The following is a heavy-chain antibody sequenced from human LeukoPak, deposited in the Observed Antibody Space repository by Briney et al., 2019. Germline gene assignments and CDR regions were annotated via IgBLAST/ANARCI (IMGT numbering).Heavy chain of an antibody. J-gene: IGHJ4*02. D-gene: IGHD6-19*01. Sequence: GESLKISCKGSGYSLTSYWIGWVRQMPGKGLEWMGIIYPGDSDTRYSPSFQGQVTISADKSISTAYLQWSSLKASDTAMYYCARRIAVAGTALDYWGQGTLVTVSS. V-gene: IGHV5-51*01. CDR1: GYSLTSYW. CDR3: ARRIAVAGTALDY. CDR2: IYPGDSDT.